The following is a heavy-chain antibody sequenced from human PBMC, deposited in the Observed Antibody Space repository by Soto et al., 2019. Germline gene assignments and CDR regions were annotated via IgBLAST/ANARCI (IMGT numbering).Heavy chain of an antibody. CDR2: IYYSGST. CDR1: GGSVSSGSYY. V-gene: IGHV4-61*01. CDR3: AREGDRGFDP. Sequence: SETLSLTCTVSGGSVSSGSYYWSWIRQPPGKGLEWIGYIYYSGSTNYNPSLKSRVTISVDTSKNQFSLKLSSVTAADTAVYYCAREGDRGFDPWGQGTLVTVSS. J-gene: IGHJ5*02. D-gene: IGHD3-16*02.